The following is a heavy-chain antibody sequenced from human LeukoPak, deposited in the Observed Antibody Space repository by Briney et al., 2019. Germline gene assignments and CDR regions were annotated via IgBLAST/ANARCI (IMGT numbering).Heavy chain of an antibody. CDR1: GFTFSSYA. J-gene: IGHJ3*02. V-gene: IGHV3-30*04. CDR3: ARALGGYYSDAFDI. CDR2: ISYDGSNK. D-gene: IGHD3-22*01. Sequence: GGSLRLFCTASGFTFSSYAVHWVRQAPGKGLEWVAIISYDGSNKYYADSVKGRFTISRDNSENTLYLQMNSLRAEDTAVYYCARALGGYYSDAFDIWGQGTLVTVSS.